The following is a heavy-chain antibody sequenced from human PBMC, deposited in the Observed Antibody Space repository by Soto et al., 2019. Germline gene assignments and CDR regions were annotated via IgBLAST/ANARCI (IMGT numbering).Heavy chain of an antibody. D-gene: IGHD6-19*01. CDR3: ARGRPVKQWLVRGGWFDP. Sequence: SETLSLTCAVYGVSFSGYYWNWIRQPPGKGLEWIGEINHSGSTNYNPSLKSRVTISVDTSKNQFSLKLSSVTAADTAVYYCARGRPVKQWLVRGGWFDPWGQGTLVTSPQ. CDR2: INHSGST. V-gene: IGHV4-34*01. CDR1: GVSFSGYY. J-gene: IGHJ5*02.